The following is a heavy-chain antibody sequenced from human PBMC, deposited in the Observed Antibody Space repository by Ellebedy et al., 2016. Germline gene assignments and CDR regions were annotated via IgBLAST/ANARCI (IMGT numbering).Heavy chain of an antibody. D-gene: IGHD1-26*01. CDR1: GDSFIRYY. Sequence: ASVKVSCKASGDSFIRYYIHWVRQAPGQGLEWMGIINPSGGSTSYAQRFQGRVTMTRDTSTSTVYMELSSLRSEDTAVYYCARDLQWEPPGGWLDPWGQGTPVTVSS. J-gene: IGHJ5*02. CDR3: ARDLQWEPPGGWLDP. V-gene: IGHV1-46*01. CDR2: INPSGGST.